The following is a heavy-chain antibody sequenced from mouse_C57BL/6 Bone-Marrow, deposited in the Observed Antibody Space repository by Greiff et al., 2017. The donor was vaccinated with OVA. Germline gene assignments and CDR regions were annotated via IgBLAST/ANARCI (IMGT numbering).Heavy chain of an antibody. J-gene: IGHJ4*01. CDR2: IDPNSGGT. D-gene: IGHD1-1*01. V-gene: IGHV1-72*01. Sequence: QVQLQQPGAELVKPGASVKLSCKASGYTFTSYWMHWVKQRPGRGLEWIGRIDPNSGGTKYNEKFKSKATLTVDKPSSTAYMQLSSLTSEDSAVYDCARSRTTVVECAMDYWGQGTSVTVSS. CDR1: GYTFTSYW. CDR3: ARSRTTVVECAMDY.